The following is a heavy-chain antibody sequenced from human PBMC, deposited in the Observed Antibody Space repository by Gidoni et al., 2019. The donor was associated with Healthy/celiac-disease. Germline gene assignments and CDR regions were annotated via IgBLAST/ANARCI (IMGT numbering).Heavy chain of an antibody. J-gene: IGHJ3*02. Sequence: QVQLQESGPGLVKPSQTLSLTCTVPGGPISSGSYYWSWIRQPAGKGLEWIGRIYTSGSTNYNPSLKSRVTISVDTSKNQFSLKLSSVTAADTAVYYCARSDGYKTAFDIWGQGTMVTVSS. V-gene: IGHV4-61*02. CDR2: IYTSGST. D-gene: IGHD5-12*01. CDR3: ARSDGYKTAFDI. CDR1: GGPISSGSYY.